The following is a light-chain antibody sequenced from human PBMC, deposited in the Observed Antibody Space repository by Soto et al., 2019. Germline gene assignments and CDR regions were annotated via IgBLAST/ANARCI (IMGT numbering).Light chain of an antibody. CDR2: DPS. CDR3: QQYDNLPT. J-gene: IGKJ5*01. V-gene: IGKV1-33*01. Sequence: DIQMTQSPSSLSASVGDRVTITCQASQAISNYLNWYQQKPGKAPKLLIYDPSNLETGVPSRFSGSGSGTDFTFTISSLQPEDIATYYCQQYDNLPTFGQGTRLEIK. CDR1: QAISNY.